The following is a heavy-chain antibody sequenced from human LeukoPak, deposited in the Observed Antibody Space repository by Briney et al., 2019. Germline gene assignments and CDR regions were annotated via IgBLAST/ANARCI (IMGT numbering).Heavy chain of an antibody. CDR2: FDPEDGET. J-gene: IGHJ5*02. Sequence: ASVKVSCKVSGYTLTELSMHWVRQAPGKGLEWMGGFDPEDGETIYAQKFQGRVTITADESTSTAYMELSSLRSEDTAVYYCARDHGGHCYGSGSSLNVYWFDPWGQGTLVTVSS. D-gene: IGHD3-10*01. CDR1: GYTLTELS. CDR3: ARDHGGHCYGSGSSLNVYWFDP. V-gene: IGHV1-24*01.